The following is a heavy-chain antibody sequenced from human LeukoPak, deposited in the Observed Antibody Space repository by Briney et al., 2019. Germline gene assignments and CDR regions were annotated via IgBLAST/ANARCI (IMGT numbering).Heavy chain of an antibody. V-gene: IGHV1-69*05. D-gene: IGHD3-22*01. CDR3: ARDLYYDSSGYYSD. CDR1: GGTFSSYA. J-gene: IGHJ4*02. Sequence: ASVKLSCKASGGTFSSYAISWVRQAPGQGLEWMGGIIPIFGTANYAQKFQGRVTITTDESTSTAYMELSSLTSEDTAVYYCARDLYYDSSGYYSDWGQGTLVTVSS. CDR2: IIPIFGTA.